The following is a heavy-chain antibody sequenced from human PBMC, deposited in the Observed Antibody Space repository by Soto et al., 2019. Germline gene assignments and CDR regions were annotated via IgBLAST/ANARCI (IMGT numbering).Heavy chain of an antibody. Sequence: EVQLLESGGGLVQPGGSLRLSCAASGFTFSSYAMSWVRQAPGKGLECVSAISGSGGSTYYADSVKGRLTLSRDNSNNKLYLQINSRRGEDTAVYYCAKDLIRGSDFWSGYQLVHYGRPVSGQGTTVTVSS. J-gene: IGHJ6*02. CDR1: GFTFSSYA. CDR3: AKDLIRGSDFWSGYQLVHYGRPV. D-gene: IGHD3-3*01. CDR2: ISGSGGST. V-gene: IGHV3-23*01.